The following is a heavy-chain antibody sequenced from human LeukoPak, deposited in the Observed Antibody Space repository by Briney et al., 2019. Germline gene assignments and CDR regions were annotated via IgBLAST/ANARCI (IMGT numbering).Heavy chain of an antibody. V-gene: IGHV3-7*04. Sequence: GGSLRLSCAASGFIFSDYCMSWVRQAPGKGLEWVANIKQDGSEKYYVDSVNGRFTISRNNAKNSLYQQLHSLRAEDTAVYCCARDLVYCSGGSCYRYYFDYGGQGPLVTVS. J-gene: IGHJ4*02. CDR2: IKQDGSEK. D-gene: IGHD2-15*01. CDR3: ARDLVYCSGGSCYRYYFDY. CDR1: GFIFSDYC.